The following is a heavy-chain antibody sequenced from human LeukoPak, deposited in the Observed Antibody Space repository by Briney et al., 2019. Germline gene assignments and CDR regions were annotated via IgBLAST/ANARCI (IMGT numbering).Heavy chain of an antibody. V-gene: IGHV1-69*13. D-gene: IGHD2-21*02. J-gene: IGHJ6*02. CDR2: IIPIFGTA. Sequence: ASVKVSCKASGGTFSSYAISWVRQAPGQGLEWMGGIIPIFGTANYAQKFQGRVTITADESTSTAYMELSSLRSEDTAVYYCARDLLAYCGGDCYSGYGMDVWGHGTTVTVSS. CDR3: ARDLLAYCGGDCYSGYGMDV. CDR1: GGTFSSYA.